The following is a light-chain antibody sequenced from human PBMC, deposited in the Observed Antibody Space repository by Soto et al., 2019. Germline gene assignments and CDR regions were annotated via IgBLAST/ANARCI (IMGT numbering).Light chain of an antibody. Sequence: EIVLTQSPGTLSLSPGDRATLSCRASQTVSFSYLAWYQQKPGQAPRLLIYGASSRATGIPDRFSGSESGTDFTLTISRLEPEDFAVYYCQQYGSSPLTFGGGTKAEIK. J-gene: IGKJ4*01. CDR1: QTVSFSY. CDR2: GAS. CDR3: QQYGSSPLT. V-gene: IGKV3-20*01.